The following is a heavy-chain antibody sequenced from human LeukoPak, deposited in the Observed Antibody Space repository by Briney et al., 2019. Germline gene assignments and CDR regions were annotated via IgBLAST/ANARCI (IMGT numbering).Heavy chain of an antibody. CDR2: ISSSGSTI. D-gene: IGHD5-18*01. V-gene: IGHV3-48*03. Sequence: GGSLRLSCAASGFTFSSYEMNWVRQAPGKGLEGVSYISSSGSTIYYEDSVKGRFTISRDNAKNSLYLQMSSLRAEDTAVYYCARAGSYSYGVLFDYWGQGTLVSVSS. CDR3: ARAGSYSYGVLFDY. CDR1: GFTFSSYE. J-gene: IGHJ4*02.